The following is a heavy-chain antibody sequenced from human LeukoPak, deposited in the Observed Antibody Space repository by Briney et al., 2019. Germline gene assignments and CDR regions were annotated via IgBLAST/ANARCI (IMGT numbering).Heavy chain of an antibody. CDR3: ARDDYLGY. V-gene: IGHV3-7*05. D-gene: IGHD3-16*01. CDR1: GFTFSSNA. J-gene: IGHJ4*02. Sequence: GGSLRLSCAASGFTFSSNAMSWVRQTPGRGLEWVAHIRHDGSEKNYVDPVKDRFTISRDNARNSVYLQMNSLRADDAAVYYCARDDYLGYWGQGTLVTVSS. CDR2: IRHDGSEK.